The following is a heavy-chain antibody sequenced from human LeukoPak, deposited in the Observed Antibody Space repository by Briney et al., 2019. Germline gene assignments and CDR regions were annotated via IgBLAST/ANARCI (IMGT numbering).Heavy chain of an antibody. D-gene: IGHD3-10*01. J-gene: IGHJ5*02. CDR3: ARHRGRGMVRGVSNWFDP. V-gene: IGHV4-59*08. Sequence: SETLSLTCTVSGGSISTYFWSWIRQPPGKGLEWIGYIYYSGSTNYNPSLKSRVTISLDTSKNQFSLKLSSVTAADTAVYYCARHRGRGMVRGVSNWFDPWGQGTLVTVSS. CDR2: IYYSGST. CDR1: GGSISTYF.